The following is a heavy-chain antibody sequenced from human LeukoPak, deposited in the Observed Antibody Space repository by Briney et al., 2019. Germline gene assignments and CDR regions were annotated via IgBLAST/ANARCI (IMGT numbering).Heavy chain of an antibody. D-gene: IGHD1-26*01. Sequence: SETLSLTCTVSGGSISSYYWSWIRQPPGKGLEWIGYIYYSGSTNYNPSLKSRVTISVDTSKNQFSLKLSSVTAADTAVYYCAREVHGATLNHYWYFDLWGPGNPGHRLL. CDR2: IYYSGST. J-gene: IGHJ2*01. CDR1: GGSISSYY. V-gene: IGHV4-59*01. CDR3: AREVHGATLNHYWYFDL.